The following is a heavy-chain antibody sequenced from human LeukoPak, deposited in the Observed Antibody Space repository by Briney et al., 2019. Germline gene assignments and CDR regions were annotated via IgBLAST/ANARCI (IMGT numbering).Heavy chain of an antibody. CDR1: GGSISSGSYY. J-gene: IGHJ4*02. CDR3: ARDDAFRNLGRY. V-gene: IGHV4-61*02. CDR2: IYTSGST. Sequence: SETLSLTCTVSGGSISSGSYYWSWIRQPAGKGLEWIGRIYTSGSTNYNPSLKSRVTISVDTSKNQFSLKLSSVTAADTAVYYCARDDAFRNLGRYWGQGTLVTVSS. D-gene: IGHD1-14*01.